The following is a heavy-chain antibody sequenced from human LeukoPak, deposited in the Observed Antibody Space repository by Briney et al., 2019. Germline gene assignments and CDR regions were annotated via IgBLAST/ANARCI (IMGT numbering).Heavy chain of an antibody. J-gene: IGHJ3*01. CDR3: ARHRGYVGAFDV. D-gene: IGHD3-22*01. Sequence: SQTLSLTCTVSGGSISSSSYYWGWIRQPPGKGLEWIGSIYYSGSTYYNPSLQSRVTMSVDTSKNQFSLRLSSVTASETAVYYCARHRGYVGAFDVWGRGTMVTVSS. V-gene: IGHV4-39*01. CDR2: IYYSGST. CDR1: GGSISSSSYY.